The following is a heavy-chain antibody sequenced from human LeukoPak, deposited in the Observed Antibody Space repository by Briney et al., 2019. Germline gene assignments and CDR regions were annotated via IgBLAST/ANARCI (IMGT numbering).Heavy chain of an antibody. CDR1: GFTVSSTY. J-gene: IGHJ4*02. CDR2: ISSSGSTI. V-gene: IGHV3-11*01. CDR3: ASGLTTSLYSSSSIDY. Sequence: PGGSLRLSCAASGFTVSSTYMTWVRQAPGKGLEWVSYISSSGSTIYYADSVKGRFTISRDNAKNSLYLQMNSLRAEDTAVYYCASGLTTSLYSSSSIDYWGQGTLVTVSS. D-gene: IGHD6-13*01.